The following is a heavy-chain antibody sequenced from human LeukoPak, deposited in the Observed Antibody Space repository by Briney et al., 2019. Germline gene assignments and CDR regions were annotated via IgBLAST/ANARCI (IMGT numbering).Heavy chain of an antibody. J-gene: IGHJ4*02. V-gene: IGHV4-34*01. CDR3: ARGYDYYDSCRYCY. CDR1: GGSFSGYY. Sequence: PSETLSLTCAVYGGSFSGYYWSWIRQPPGKGLEWIGEIDHSGSTNYNPSLKSRVTISVDTSKNQFSLKLSSVTAADTAVYYCARGYDYYDSCRYCYWGQGTLVTVSS. CDR2: IDHSGST. D-gene: IGHD3-22*01.